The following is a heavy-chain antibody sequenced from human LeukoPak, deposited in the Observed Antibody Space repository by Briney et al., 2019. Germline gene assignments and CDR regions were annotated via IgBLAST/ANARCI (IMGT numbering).Heavy chain of an antibody. V-gene: IGHV1-69*05. CDR3: ARSRYDFWSGYSSGDAFDI. CDR1: GGTFSSYA. CDR2: IIPIFGTA. J-gene: IGHJ3*02. D-gene: IGHD3-3*01. Sequence: ASVKVSCKASGGTFSSYAISWVRQAPGQGLEWMGRIIPIFGTANYAQKFQGRVTITTDESTSTAYMELSSLRSEDTAAYYCARSRYDFWSGYSSGDAFDIWGQGTMVTVSS.